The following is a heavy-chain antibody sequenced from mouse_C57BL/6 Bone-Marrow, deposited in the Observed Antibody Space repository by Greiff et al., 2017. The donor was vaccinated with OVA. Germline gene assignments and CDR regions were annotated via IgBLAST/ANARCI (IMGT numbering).Heavy chain of an antibody. V-gene: IGHV5-17*01. Sequence: EVQRVESGGGLVKPGGPLKLSCAASGFTFSDYGMHWVRQAPEKGLEWVAYISSGSSTIYYADTVKGRFTISRDNAKNTLFLQMTSLSSEDTAMYYCASGGFDYWGQGTTLTVSS. CDR2: ISSGSSTI. J-gene: IGHJ2*01. CDR1: GFTFSDYG. CDR3: ASGGFDY.